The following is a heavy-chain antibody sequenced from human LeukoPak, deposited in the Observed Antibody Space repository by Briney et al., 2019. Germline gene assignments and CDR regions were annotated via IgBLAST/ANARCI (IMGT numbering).Heavy chain of an antibody. CDR2: ISYDGSNK. V-gene: IGHV3-30-3*01. CDR3: ARDNTDARYYYASSGYYGY. D-gene: IGHD3-22*01. Sequence: GGSLRLSCAASGFTFSSYAMHWVRQAPGKGLEWVAVISYDGSNKYYADSVKGRFTISRDNSKNTLYLQMNSLRAEDTAVYYCARDNTDARYYYASSGYYGYWGQGTLVTVSS. CDR1: GFTFSSYA. J-gene: IGHJ4*02.